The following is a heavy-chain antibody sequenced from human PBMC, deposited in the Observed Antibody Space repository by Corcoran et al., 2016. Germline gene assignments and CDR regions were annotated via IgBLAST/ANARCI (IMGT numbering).Heavy chain of an antibody. CDR1: GYNFTKYW. J-gene: IGHJ4*02. CDR3: SRQASNWGSY. V-gene: IGHV5-51*01. CDR2: IYPADSNT. D-gene: IGHD7-27*01. Sequence: EVQLVQSGAEVKKPGESLKISCKGSGYNFTKYWIGWVRQMPGKGLEWMGIIYPADSNTKYSPSFQGQVIISADKSISTAYLQLSNLKASDTAMDYWSRQASNWGSYWGQGTLVTVYS.